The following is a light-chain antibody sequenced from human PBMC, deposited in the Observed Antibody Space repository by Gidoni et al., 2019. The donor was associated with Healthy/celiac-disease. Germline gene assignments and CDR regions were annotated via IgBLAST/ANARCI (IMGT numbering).Light chain of an antibody. CDR1: QSVSSN. V-gene: IGKV3-15*01. CDR2: GAS. Sequence: EIVMTQSTATLSVSPGERATLSCRASQSVSSNLAWYQQKPGQAPRLLIYGASTRATGIPARFSGSGSGTEFTLTISSLQSEDFAVYYCQQYNNWPPGPLNFGGGTKVEIK. CDR3: QQYNNWPPGPLN. J-gene: IGKJ4*01.